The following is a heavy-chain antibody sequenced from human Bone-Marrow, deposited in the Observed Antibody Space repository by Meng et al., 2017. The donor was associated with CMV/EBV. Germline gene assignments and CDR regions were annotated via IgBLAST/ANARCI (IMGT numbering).Heavy chain of an antibody. CDR2: IYYGGST. CDR1: GGSISSSSYY. J-gene: IGHJ6*02. CDR3: ARQRGEYCSSTSCPEDPYYYYYGMDV. D-gene: IGHD2-2*01. Sequence: SETLSLTCTVSGGSISSSSYYWGWIRQPPGKGLEWIGSIYYGGSTYYNPSLKSRVTISVDTSKNQFSLKLSSVTAADTAVYYCARQRGEYCSSTSCPEDPYYYYYGMDVCGQGTTVTVSS. V-gene: IGHV4-39*01.